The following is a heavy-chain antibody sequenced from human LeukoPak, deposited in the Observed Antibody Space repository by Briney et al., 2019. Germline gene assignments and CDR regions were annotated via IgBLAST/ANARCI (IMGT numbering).Heavy chain of an antibody. CDR2: ISAYNGNT. Sequence: TSVKLSCKPSGYTLSSYGISWVREAPGQGLEWMGWISAYNGNTNQTQKFQGRVTMTTDPSTSTAYMELRSLRSDDTAVYYCAREYCSSTSCYGVDYWGQGTLVTVSS. CDR3: AREYCSSTSCYGVDY. D-gene: IGHD2-2*01. J-gene: IGHJ4*02. V-gene: IGHV1-18*01. CDR1: GYTLSSYG.